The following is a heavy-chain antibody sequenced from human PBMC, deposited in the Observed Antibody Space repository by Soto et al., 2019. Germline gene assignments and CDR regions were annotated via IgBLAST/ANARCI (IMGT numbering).Heavy chain of an antibody. V-gene: IGHV3-23*01. D-gene: IGHD2-15*01. CDR3: AKSPLGYCSGGSCYPPHYFDY. J-gene: IGHJ4*02. CDR2: VGGSGDST. CDR1: GFTFSNYA. Sequence: VQLLDSGGGLVQPGGSLRLSCAASGFTFSNYAMSWVRQAPGKGLEWVSGVGGSGDSTYYADSVKGRFTISRDNSKDTLYLQMTSLRAEDTAVYYCAKSPLGYCSGGSCYPPHYFDYWGQGTLVTVSS.